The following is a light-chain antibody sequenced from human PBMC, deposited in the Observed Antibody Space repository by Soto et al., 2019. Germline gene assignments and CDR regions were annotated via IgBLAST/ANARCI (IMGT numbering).Light chain of an antibody. V-gene: IGKV4-1*01. CDR3: QQYYGTPD. CDR1: QSVLYSSNNKNY. J-gene: IGKJ3*01. CDR2: WAS. Sequence: DIVMTQSPDSLAVSLGERATINCKSSQSVLYSSNNKNYLAWYQQKPGQPPKLLIYWASTRESGVPDRFSGSGSGTDFTLTISSLQAEDVAVYYCQQYYGTPDFGPGTKVDIK.